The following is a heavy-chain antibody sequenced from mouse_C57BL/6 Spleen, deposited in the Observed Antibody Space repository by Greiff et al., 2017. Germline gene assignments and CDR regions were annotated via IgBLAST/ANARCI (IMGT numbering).Heavy chain of an antibody. CDR2: IYPGNSDT. CDR3: TRRDDGYPYFDY. Sequence: VHVKQSGTVLARPGASVKMSCKTSGYTFTSYWMHWVKQRPGQGLEWIGAIYPGNSDTSYNQKFKGKAKLTAVTSASTAYMELSSLTNEDSAVYYCTRRDDGYPYFDYWGQGTTLTVSS. CDR1: GYTFTSYW. V-gene: IGHV1-5*01. D-gene: IGHD2-3*01. J-gene: IGHJ2*01.